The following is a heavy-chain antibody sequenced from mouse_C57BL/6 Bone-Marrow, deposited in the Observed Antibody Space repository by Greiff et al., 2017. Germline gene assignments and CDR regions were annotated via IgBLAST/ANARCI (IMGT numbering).Heavy chain of an antibody. Sequence: EVKLMESGGGLVKPGGSLKLSCAASGFTFSDYGMHWARQAPEKGLEWVAYISSGSSTIYYADTVKGRFTISRDNAKNTLFLQMTSLRSEDTAMYYCARDWAEGYWYFDVWGTGTTVTVSS. V-gene: IGHV5-17*01. CDR2: ISSGSSTI. CDR3: ARDWAEGYWYFDV. D-gene: IGHD4-1*01. J-gene: IGHJ1*03. CDR1: GFTFSDYG.